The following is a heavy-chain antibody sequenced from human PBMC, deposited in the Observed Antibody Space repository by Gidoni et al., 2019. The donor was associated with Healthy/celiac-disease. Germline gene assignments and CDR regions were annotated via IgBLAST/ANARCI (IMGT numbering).Heavy chain of an antibody. Sequence: HVPLKESGPVLVKPTETLTLTCTVSGFSLSNARMGVSWIRQPPGKALEWLAHIFANDEKSYSTSLKSRLTISKDTSKSHVVLTMTNMDPVDTATYYCARTRGITMIVAGGMDVWGQGTTVTVSS. CDR1: GFSLSNARMG. CDR3: ARTRGITMIVAGGMDV. CDR2: IFANDEK. J-gene: IGHJ6*02. V-gene: IGHV2-26*01. D-gene: IGHD3-22*01.